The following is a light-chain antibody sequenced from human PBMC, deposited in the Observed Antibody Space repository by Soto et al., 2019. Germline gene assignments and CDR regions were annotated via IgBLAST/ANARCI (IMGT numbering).Light chain of an antibody. J-gene: IGKJ4*01. CDR2: AAS. V-gene: IGKV1-8*01. CDR3: QQYYSYPRT. CDR1: QGISSY. Sequence: AIRMTQSPSSLSASTGDRVTITCRASQGISSYLAWYQQKPGKAPKLLIYAASTLQSGVPSRFSGSGSGTDFTLTISYLQSEDSATYYCQQYYSYPRTFCGGTKVEIK.